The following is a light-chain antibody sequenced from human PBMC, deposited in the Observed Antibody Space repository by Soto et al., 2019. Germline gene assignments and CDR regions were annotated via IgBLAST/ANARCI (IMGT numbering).Light chain of an antibody. CDR1: QSVSNNY. Sequence: EILLTQSPGTLSLSPGERATLSCRASQSVSNNYLAWYQHKPGQAPRLLIYGASNRATGIPDRLSGSGSGTDFTLTISRMEPEDFAVYYCQQYGSSGTFGQGTKVDI. CDR3: QQYGSSGT. J-gene: IGKJ1*01. V-gene: IGKV3-20*01. CDR2: GAS.